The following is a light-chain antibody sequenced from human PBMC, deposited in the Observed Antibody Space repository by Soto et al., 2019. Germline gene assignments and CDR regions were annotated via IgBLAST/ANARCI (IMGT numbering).Light chain of an antibody. Sequence: QPVLTQPASVSGSPGQSITISCTGTSSDVGSYNYVSWYQQLPGKAPKLIIYEVRNRPSGVSNRFSGSKSGNTASLTISGLQAEDEADYYCSSYTSRSTLYVFGTGTKLTVL. V-gene: IGLV2-14*01. CDR1: SSDVGSYNY. CDR2: EVR. CDR3: SSYTSRSTLYV. J-gene: IGLJ1*01.